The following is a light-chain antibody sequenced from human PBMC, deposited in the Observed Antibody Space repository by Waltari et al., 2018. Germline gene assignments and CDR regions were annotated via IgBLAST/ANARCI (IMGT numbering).Light chain of an antibody. CDR2: ENN. CDR3: ETWDNSLNGGL. Sequence: QSVLTQPPSVSGDPGQRVTISCTGSSSNIGVYDVSWYQQLPGTAPKLLIYENNKRPSGVSDRFSGSQSGTSASLTITGLQSEDEAEYYCETWDNSLNGGLFGGGTRLTVL. V-gene: IGLV1-51*02. CDR1: SSNIGVYD. J-gene: IGLJ2*01.